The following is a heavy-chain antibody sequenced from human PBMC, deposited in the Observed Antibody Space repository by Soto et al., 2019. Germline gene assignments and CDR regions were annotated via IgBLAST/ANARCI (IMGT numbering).Heavy chain of an antibody. Sequence: ASVKASCKASGYTFTIYGISWVRQAPGQGLEWMGWISAYIGNTNYAQKLQGRVTMTTDTSTSTAYMELRSLRSDDTAVSYFARADSGDYWNAFDIWGQGTMDTVSS. D-gene: IGHD4-17*01. V-gene: IGHV1-18*01. CDR3: ARADSGDYWNAFDI. CDR1: GYTFTIYG. J-gene: IGHJ3*02. CDR2: ISAYIGNT.